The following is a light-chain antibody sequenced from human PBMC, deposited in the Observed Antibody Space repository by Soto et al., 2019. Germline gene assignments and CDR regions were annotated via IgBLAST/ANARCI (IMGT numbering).Light chain of an antibody. CDR2: EVN. CDR3: SSYAGSSNV. V-gene: IGLV2-8*01. CDR1: SSAVGGYNY. Sequence: SVLTQPPSASGSPGQSVAISCTGTSSAVGGYNYVSWYQQHPGKAPKLMIYEVNKRPSGVPDRFSGSKSGNTASLTVSGLQAEDEADYSCSSYAGSSNVFGTGTKLTVL. J-gene: IGLJ1*01.